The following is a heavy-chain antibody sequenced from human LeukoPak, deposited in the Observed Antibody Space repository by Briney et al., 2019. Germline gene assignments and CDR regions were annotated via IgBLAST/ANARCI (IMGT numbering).Heavy chain of an antibody. J-gene: IGHJ4*02. Sequence: GRTLRLSCAASGFTFSSSAMSWVRQAPGKGLYWVSAISGSGTGTYYAESAKDRFTIPGDNSKNTLYLQMNSLRAEGTAVYYCAKEGGTGTRFDYWGRGTLVTVS. CDR3: AKEGGTGTRFDY. CDR1: GFTFSSSA. V-gene: IGHV3-23*01. D-gene: IGHD1-7*01. CDR2: ISGSGTGT.